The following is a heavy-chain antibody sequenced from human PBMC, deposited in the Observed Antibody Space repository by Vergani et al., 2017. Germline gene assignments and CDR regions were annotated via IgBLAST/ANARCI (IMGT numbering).Heavy chain of an antibody. J-gene: IGHJ4*02. CDR1: GGSINSGDYY. CDR3: ARQRPGSGWSPGDFDD. CDR2: IHYSGST. Sequence: QVQLQESGPGLVKPSQTLSLTCTVSGGSINSGDYYWNFIRQPPGKGLEWIGFIHYSGSTYYNPSLKSRVAISVDTSKNQFSLKVTSVTAADTAVYFCARQRPGSGWSPGDFDDWGQGILVTVSS. D-gene: IGHD6-19*01. V-gene: IGHV4-30-4*01.